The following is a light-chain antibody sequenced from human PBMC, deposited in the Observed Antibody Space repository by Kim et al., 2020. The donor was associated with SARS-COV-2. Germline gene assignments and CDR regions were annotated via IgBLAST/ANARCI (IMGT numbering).Light chain of an antibody. CDR2: YDS. CDR3: QAWDSSPNWV. CDR1: NIGSKS. Sequence: SYELTQPPSVSVAPGKTARITCGGNNIGSKSVHWYQQKPGQAPVLVIYYDSDRPSGIPERFSGSNSGNTATLTISGTQAMDEADYYCQAWDSSPNWVFGGGTQLTVL. J-gene: IGLJ3*02. V-gene: IGLV3-21*01.